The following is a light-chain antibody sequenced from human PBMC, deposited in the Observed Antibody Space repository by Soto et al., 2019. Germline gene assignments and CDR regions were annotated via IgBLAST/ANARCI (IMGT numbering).Light chain of an antibody. CDR3: QQRSNWPTIG. Sequence: EMVLTQSPATLSLSPGERATLSCRASQSVSSYLAWYQQKPGQAPRLLIYDASNRATGIPARFSGSGSGTDFTLTISSLEPEDFAVYYCQQRSNWPTIGFGQGTRLEIK. J-gene: IGKJ5*01. CDR1: QSVSSY. V-gene: IGKV3-11*01. CDR2: DAS.